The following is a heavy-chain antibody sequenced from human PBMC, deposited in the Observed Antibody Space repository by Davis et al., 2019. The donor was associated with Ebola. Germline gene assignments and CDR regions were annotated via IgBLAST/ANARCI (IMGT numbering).Heavy chain of an antibody. CDR1: GYTFTSYD. J-gene: IGHJ4*02. Sequence: AASVKVSCKASGYTFTSYDINWVRQAPGQGLEWMGWMNPNSGNTGYAQKFQGRVTMTRNTSISTAYMELSSLRSEDTAVYYCAREDPTVTNTVDYWGQGTLVTVSS. CDR3: AREDPTVTNTVDY. CDR2: MNPNSGNT. D-gene: IGHD4-17*01. V-gene: IGHV1-8*01.